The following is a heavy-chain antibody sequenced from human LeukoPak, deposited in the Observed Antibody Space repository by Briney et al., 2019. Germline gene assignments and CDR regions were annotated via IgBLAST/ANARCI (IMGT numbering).Heavy chain of an antibody. J-gene: IGHJ4*02. CDR1: GFTYSSYS. V-gene: IGHV3-21*01. D-gene: IGHD3-16*01. CDR2: ISSSSYI. Sequence: GGSLRLSCAASGFTYSSYSMNWVRQAPGKGLEWVSFISSSSYIYYADSVKGRFTISRDNTKNSLFLQMNSLRVEDTAVYYCARDLGEWEFDWGQGTLVTVSS. CDR3: ARDLGEWEFD.